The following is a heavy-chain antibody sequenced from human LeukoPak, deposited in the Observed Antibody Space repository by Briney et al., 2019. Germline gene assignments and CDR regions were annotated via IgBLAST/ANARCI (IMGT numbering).Heavy chain of an antibody. CDR3: ARQGVTSAEYFQH. V-gene: IGHV4-39*01. D-gene: IGHD4-11*01. CDR1: GGSISSSSYY. CDR2: IHYSGST. Sequence: PSETLSLTCTVSGGSISSSSYYWGWIRQPPGKGLEWIGSIHYSGSTYYNPSLKSRVTISVDTSKNQFSLKLSSVTAADTAVYYCARQGVTSAEYFQHWGQGTLVTVSS. J-gene: IGHJ1*01.